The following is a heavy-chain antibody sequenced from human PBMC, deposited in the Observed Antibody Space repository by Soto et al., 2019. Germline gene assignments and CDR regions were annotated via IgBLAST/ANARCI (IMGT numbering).Heavy chain of an antibody. CDR1: GGSISSGGYN. CDR2: IYYSGST. J-gene: IGHJ4*02. CDR3: ARAITMIVV. D-gene: IGHD3-22*01. Sequence: QVQLQESGPGLVKPSQTLSLSCAVSGGSISSGGYNWTWIRQHPGKGLEWIGYIYYSGSTYYNPSLKSRVTISVDTSKNQFSLKLSSVTAADTAVYYCARAITMIVVWGQGTLVTVSS. V-gene: IGHV4-31*11.